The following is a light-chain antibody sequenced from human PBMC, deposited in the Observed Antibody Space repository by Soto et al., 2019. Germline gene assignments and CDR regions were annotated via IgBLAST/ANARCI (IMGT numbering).Light chain of an antibody. CDR1: QSVSSID. Sequence: ELVMTQSPATLSVSPGERATLSCRASQSVSSIDLAWYQQKPCQAPRLLIYGASSRATRIPDRFSGSGYGTDFTLTISRLEPEDFAVYYCQQYGSSPPPFGQGTRLEI. CDR3: QQYGSSPPP. V-gene: IGKV3-20*01. CDR2: GAS. J-gene: IGKJ5*01.